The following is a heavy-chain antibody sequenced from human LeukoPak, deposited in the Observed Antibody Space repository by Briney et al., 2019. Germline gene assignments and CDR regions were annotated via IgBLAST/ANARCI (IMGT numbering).Heavy chain of an antibody. Sequence: KPSETLSLTCTVSGGSISSISSTGYYWGWIRRPPGKGLDWIGSIYYSGSTYYNPSLKSRVTISVDTSKNQFSLRLSSVTAADTAVYYCARHSRDYYSFYGVDVWGQGTTVTVSS. V-gene: IGHV4-39*01. CDR1: GGSISSISSTGYY. CDR2: IYYSGST. J-gene: IGHJ6*02. CDR3: ARHSRDYYSFYGVDV.